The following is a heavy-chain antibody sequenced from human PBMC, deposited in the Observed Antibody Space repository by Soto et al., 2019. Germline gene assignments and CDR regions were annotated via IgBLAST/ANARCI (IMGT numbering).Heavy chain of an antibody. J-gene: IGHJ4*02. V-gene: IGHV3-23*01. CDR3: AKGFGISWQYYFDY. CDR2: IRGSGAGT. CDR1: GVTFNPYA. Sequence: GGSLRLSCGASGVTFNPYAMNWVRRAPGKGLEWVSTIRGSGAGTYSADSVKGRFTISRDNSKNTLYLQMNSLRAEDTAVYFCAKGFGISWQYYFDYWGQGTLVTVSS. D-gene: IGHD6-13*01.